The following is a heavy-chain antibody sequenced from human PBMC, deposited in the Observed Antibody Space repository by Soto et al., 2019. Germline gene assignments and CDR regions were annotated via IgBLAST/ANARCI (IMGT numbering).Heavy chain of an antibody. J-gene: IGHJ4*02. D-gene: IGHD2-21*02. CDR1: GESIISSSYY. CDR3: ARQRTTVVTQAYFDH. CDR2: IYYSGRT. V-gene: IGHV4-39*01. Sequence: IVSGESIISSSYYWGWIRQPPGKGLEWIGSIYYSGRTYYNPSFKSRVTISIDTSKNQFSLKLSSVTATDTAVYYCARQRTTVVTQAYFDHWGQGALVTVSS.